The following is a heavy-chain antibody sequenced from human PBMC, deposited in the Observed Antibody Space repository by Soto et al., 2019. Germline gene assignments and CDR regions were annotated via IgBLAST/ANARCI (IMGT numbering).Heavy chain of an antibody. Sequence: SETLSLTCTVFGGSISSYYWSWIRQPPGKGLEWIGYIYYSGSTNYNPSLKSRVTISVDTSKNQFSLKLSSVTAADTAVYYCARLSRVAAAGRIYYYYGVDVWGQGTTVTVSS. V-gene: IGHV4-59*08. CDR2: IYYSGST. CDR1: GGSISSYY. CDR3: ARLSRVAAAGRIYYYYGVDV. D-gene: IGHD6-13*01. J-gene: IGHJ6*02.